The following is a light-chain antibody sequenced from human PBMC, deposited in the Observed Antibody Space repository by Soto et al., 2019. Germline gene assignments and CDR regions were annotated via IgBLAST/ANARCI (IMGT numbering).Light chain of an antibody. CDR1: HRVSSR. CDR3: QQYGSSPGT. J-gene: IGKJ1*01. Sequence: EIVMTQSPATLSVSPGERATLSCRASHRVSSRLAWYQQKPGQAPRLLIYGASSRATGIPDRFSGSGSGTDFTLTISRLEPEDFAGYYCQQYGSSPGTFGPGTKVDIK. CDR2: GAS. V-gene: IGKV3-20*01.